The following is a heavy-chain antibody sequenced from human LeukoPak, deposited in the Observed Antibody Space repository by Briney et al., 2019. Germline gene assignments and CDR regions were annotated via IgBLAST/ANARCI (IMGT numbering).Heavy chain of an antibody. CDR2: IYTSGST. J-gene: IGHJ6*02. CDR3: ATAAGNSYYFGLDV. CDR1: GGSISSYY. V-gene: IGHV4-4*07. Sequence: SKTLSLTCTVSGGSISSYYWSWIRQPAGKGLEWIGRIYTSGSTNYNPSLKSRVTISVDTSKNQFSLKLSSVTAADTAVYYCATAAGNSYYFGLDVWGQGTTVTVSS.